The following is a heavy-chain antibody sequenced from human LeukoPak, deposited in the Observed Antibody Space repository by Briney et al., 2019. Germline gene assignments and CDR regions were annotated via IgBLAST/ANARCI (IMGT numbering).Heavy chain of an antibody. CDR1: GFAFSDYA. CDR3: AKAGSRQLEDY. D-gene: IGHD1-1*01. J-gene: IGHJ4*02. Sequence: PGGSLRLSCAASGFAFSDYAMSWVRQAPGKGLEWVLAVSASGASTYYADSVEGRFSISRENSKRTLFLQMNSLRVEDTAIYYCAKAGSRQLEDYWGQGTLVTISS. V-gene: IGHV3-23*01. CDR2: VSASGAST.